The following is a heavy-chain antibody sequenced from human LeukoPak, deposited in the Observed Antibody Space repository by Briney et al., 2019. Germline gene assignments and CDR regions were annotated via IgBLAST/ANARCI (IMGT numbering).Heavy chain of an antibody. D-gene: IGHD5-18*01. CDR1: GYTFTGYY. V-gene: IGHV1-2*02. Sequence: ASVKVSCKASGYTFTGYYMHWVRQAPGQGLEWMGWINPNSGGTNYAQKFQGRVTMTRDTSISTAYMELSRLRSDDTAVYYCARSPSYPINTFDYWGQGTLVTVSS. J-gene: IGHJ4*02. CDR2: INPNSGGT. CDR3: ARSPSYPINTFDY.